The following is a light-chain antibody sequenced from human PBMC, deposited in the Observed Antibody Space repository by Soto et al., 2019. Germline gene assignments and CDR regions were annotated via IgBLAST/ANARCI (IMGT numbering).Light chain of an antibody. V-gene: IGLV4-60*02. CDR2: LEGSGSY. Sequence: QLVLTQSSSASASLGSSVKLTCTLSSGHSSYIIAWHQQQPGKAPRYLMKLEGSGSYNKGSEVPDRFSGSSSGADRYLTISNLRFEDEADYYCETWDSNTRVFGGGTKLTVL. J-gene: IGLJ3*02. CDR3: ETWDSNTRV. CDR1: SGHSSYI.